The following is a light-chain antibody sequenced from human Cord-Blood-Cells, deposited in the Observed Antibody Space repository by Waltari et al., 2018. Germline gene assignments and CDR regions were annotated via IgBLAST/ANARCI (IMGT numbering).Light chain of an antibody. J-gene: IGKJ2*01. V-gene: IGKV1-39*01. CDR1: QSISSY. CDR3: QQSYSTLYT. CDR2: AAS. Sequence: DIQLTQHPSSLSASVGDRVTITCRASQSISSYLNWYQQKPGKAPKLLIYAASSLQSGVPSRFSGSGSGTDFTLTISSLQPEDFATYYCQQSYSTLYTFGQGTKLEIK.